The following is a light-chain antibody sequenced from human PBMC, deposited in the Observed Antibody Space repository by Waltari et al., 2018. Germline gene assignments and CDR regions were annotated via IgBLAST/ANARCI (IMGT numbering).Light chain of an antibody. Sequence: QSALTQPPSASGPLGQSVTISCTGTSSDVGAYHYVSWYQHHPGKAPKSIIYEVNKRTSGVPDRFFGSKSGNTASLTVFGLQAEDEADYYCSSYAGSSPRVFGGGTKVTVL. V-gene: IGLV2-8*01. J-gene: IGLJ3*02. CDR1: SSDVGAYHY. CDR3: SSYAGSSPRV. CDR2: EVN.